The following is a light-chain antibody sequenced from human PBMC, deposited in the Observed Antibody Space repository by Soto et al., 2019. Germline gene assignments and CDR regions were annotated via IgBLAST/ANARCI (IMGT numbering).Light chain of an antibody. Sequence: EIVMTQSPATLSVSPGERATRSCRASQSVGRDLAWYQQKPGHPPRLLINGASTRAPGIPPEFCGGGSATNVTLTTSSMLAADVAVYYCQQHNNCPPETFGQGTKVDI. CDR3: QQHNNCPPET. CDR1: QSVGRD. V-gene: IGKV3-15*01. CDR2: GAS. J-gene: IGKJ1*01.